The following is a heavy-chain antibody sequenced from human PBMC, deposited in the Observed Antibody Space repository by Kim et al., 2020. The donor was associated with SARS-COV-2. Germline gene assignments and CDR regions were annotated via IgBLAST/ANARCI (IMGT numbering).Heavy chain of an antibody. CDR3: ARAVVVPAAIDAFDI. CDR2: ISSSGSTI. J-gene: IGHJ3*02. Sequence: GGSLRLSCAASGFTFSDYYMSWIRQAPGKGLEWVSYISSSGSTIYYADSVKGRFTISRDNAKNSLYLQMNSLRAEDTAVYYCARAVVVPAAIDAFDIWGQGTMVTVSS. D-gene: IGHD2-2*01. V-gene: IGHV3-11*04. CDR1: GFTFSDYY.